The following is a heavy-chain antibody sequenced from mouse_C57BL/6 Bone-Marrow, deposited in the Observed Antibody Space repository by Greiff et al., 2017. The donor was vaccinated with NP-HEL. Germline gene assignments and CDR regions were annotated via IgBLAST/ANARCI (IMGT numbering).Heavy chain of an antibody. D-gene: IGHD2-14*01. V-gene: IGHV1-81*01. J-gene: IGHJ4*01. Sequence: VQLQQSGAELARPGASVKLSCKASGYTFTSYGISWVKQRTGQGLEWIGEIYPRSGNTYYNEKFKGKATRTAEKSSSTAYMELRSLTSEDSAVYFCARRYRRGYAMAYWGQGTSVTVSS. CDR2: IYPRSGNT. CDR1: GYTFTSYG. CDR3: ARRYRRGYAMAY.